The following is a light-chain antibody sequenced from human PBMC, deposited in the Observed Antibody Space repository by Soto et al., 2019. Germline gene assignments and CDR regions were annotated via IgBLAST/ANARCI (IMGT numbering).Light chain of an antibody. CDR3: QQRSIRPPIT. Sequence: EIVLTQSPDTLSLSPGERATLSCRASQSVSSYLAWYQQKPGQAPRLLIYDASNRATGIPARFSGSGSGTDFTLTISSLEPEDFAVYYCQQRSIRPPITFGQGTRLDIK. J-gene: IGKJ5*01. CDR1: QSVSSY. CDR2: DAS. V-gene: IGKV3-11*01.